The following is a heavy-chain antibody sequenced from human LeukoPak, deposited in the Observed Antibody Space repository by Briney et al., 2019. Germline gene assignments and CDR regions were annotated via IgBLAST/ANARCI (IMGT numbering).Heavy chain of an antibody. CDR1: GGSFSGYY. J-gene: IGHJ4*02. CDR2: IYYSGST. Sequence: SETLSLTCVVYGGSFSGYYWSWIRQHPGKGLEWIGYIYYSGSTYYNPSLKSRVTISVDTSKNQFSLKLSSVTAADTAVYYCARVRFGELNCWGQGTLVTVSS. D-gene: IGHD3-10*01. CDR3: ARVRFGELNC. V-gene: IGHV4-31*11.